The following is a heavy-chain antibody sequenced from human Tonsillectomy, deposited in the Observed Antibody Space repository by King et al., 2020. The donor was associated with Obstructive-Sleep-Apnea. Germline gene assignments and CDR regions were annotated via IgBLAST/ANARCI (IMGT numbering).Heavy chain of an antibody. CDR3: ARGLGYCSSTSCYFDY. D-gene: IGHD2-2*01. V-gene: IGHV3-13*01. CDR1: GFTLSTYD. CDR2: LGTAGYT. Sequence: VQLVESGGGLVQPGGSLRLSCAASGFTLSTYDMHWVRQVTGKGLEWVSALGTAGYTYYPGSVKGRFTISRDNAKNSLYLQMNSPRAGDTAVYYCARGLGYCSSTSCYFDYWGQGTLVTVSS. J-gene: IGHJ4*02.